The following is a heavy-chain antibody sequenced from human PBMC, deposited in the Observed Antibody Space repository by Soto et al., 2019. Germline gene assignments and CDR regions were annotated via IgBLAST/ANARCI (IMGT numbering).Heavy chain of an antibody. V-gene: IGHV3-7*01. J-gene: IGHJ4*02. Sequence: EVQLVESGGGLVQPGGSLRLSCVVSGFTFNTYWMTWIRQAPGKGLEWVANINEDGNKQNYVDSVRDRFTISRDNAKTSLYLQMNSLRVEDTAVYYCATRAGAPADWGQGTLVTVSS. CDR2: INEDGNKQ. CDR1: GFTFNTYW. CDR3: ATRAGAPAD. D-gene: IGHD6-25*01.